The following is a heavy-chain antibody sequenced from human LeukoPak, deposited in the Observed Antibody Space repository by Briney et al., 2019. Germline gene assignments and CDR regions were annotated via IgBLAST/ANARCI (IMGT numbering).Heavy chain of an antibody. CDR2: ISASNGNT. D-gene: IGHD3-22*01. Sequence: ASVKVSCKASGYTFTSYGISWVRQAPGQGLEWMGWISASNGNTNSAQKLQGRVTMTTDTSTSTAYRELRSLRSDDTAVYYWARSRYYYESSGYYWADYWGQGTLVTVSS. V-gene: IGHV1-18*01. CDR1: GYTFTSYG. CDR3: ARSRYYYESSGYYWADY. J-gene: IGHJ4*02.